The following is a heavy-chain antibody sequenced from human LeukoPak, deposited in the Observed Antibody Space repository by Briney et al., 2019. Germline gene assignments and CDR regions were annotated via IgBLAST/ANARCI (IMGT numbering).Heavy chain of an antibody. CDR1: GGSISSGGYY. CDR2: IYYSGST. Sequence: SETLSLTCTVSGGSISSGGYYWSWIRQHPGKGLEWIGYIYYSGSTYYNPSLKSRVTISVDTSKNQFSLKLSSVTAADTAVYFCARYNDRDGTPDYWGQGTLVAVSS. CDR3: ARYNDRDGTPDY. V-gene: IGHV4-31*03. J-gene: IGHJ4*02. D-gene: IGHD1-1*01.